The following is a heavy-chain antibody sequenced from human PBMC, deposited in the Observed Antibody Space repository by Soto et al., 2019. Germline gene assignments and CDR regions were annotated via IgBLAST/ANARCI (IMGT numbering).Heavy chain of an antibody. V-gene: IGHV3-11*01. J-gene: IGHJ4*02. CDR3: ARAGGSGWSLDY. D-gene: IGHD6-19*01. Sequence: QGQLVESGGGLVKPGGSLRLSCAASGFIFSDYYMTWIRQAPGKGLEWVSYISTSGTTISYADSVKGRFTISRDDAKNSLYLQMNSLRTEETAVYYCARAGGSGWSLDYWGQGTLVTVSS. CDR2: ISTSGTTI. CDR1: GFIFSDYY.